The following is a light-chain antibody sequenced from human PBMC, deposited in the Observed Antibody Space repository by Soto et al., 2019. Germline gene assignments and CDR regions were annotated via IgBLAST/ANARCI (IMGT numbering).Light chain of an antibody. J-gene: IGKJ2*01. Sequence: DIQMTQFPSTLSASVGDRVTITCRASQTTNTRLAWYQQKPGTAPKLLISDASSLEGGVPSRFSASGSGTEFTLTISSLQPDDLATYYCQQYISYPYTFGQGTKVEIK. CDR3: QQYISYPYT. CDR2: DAS. CDR1: QTTNTR. V-gene: IGKV1-5*01.